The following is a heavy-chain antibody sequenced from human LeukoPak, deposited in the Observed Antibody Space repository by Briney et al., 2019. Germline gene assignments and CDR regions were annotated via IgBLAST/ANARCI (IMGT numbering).Heavy chain of an antibody. CDR2: ISGSAGIT. CDR3: AKCSGWFVRGKDYYYYYMDV. J-gene: IGHJ6*03. D-gene: IGHD6-19*01. V-gene: IGHV3-23*01. CDR1: EFTLRSYG. Sequence: GGSLRLSCAASEFTLRSYGMSWVRQTPGKGLEWVSAISGSAGITYYADSVKGRFTISRDNSKNTLYLQMNSLRAEDTAVYYCAKCSGWFVRGKDYYYYYMDVWGKGTTVTVSS.